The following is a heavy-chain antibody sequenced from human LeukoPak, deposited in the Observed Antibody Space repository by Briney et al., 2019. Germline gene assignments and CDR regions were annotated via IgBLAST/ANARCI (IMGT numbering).Heavy chain of an antibody. V-gene: IGHV3-43D*04. D-gene: IGHD3-22*01. CDR3: AKSSGYYGGDFDC. Sequence: GGSLRLSCAASGFTFDDYAMHWVRQAPGKGLEWVSLISWDGGSTYYADSVKGRFTISRDNSKNSLYLQMNSLRAEDTALYYCAKSSGYYGGDFDCWGQGTLVTVSS. CDR1: GFTFDDYA. CDR2: ISWDGGST. J-gene: IGHJ4*02.